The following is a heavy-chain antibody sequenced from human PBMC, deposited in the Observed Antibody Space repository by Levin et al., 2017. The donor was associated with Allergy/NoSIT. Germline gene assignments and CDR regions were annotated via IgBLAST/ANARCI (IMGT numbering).Heavy chain of an antibody. CDR1: GYTFTSYG. V-gene: IGHV1-18*01. D-gene: IGHD3-22*01. Sequence: ASVKVSCKASGYTFTSYGISWVRQAPGQGLEWMGWISAYNGNTNYAQKLQGRVTMTTDTSTSTAYMELRSLRSDDTAVYYCASARGDYYDSSGYNPYYFDYWGQGTLVTVSS. CDR2: ISAYNGNT. J-gene: IGHJ4*02. CDR3: ASARGDYYDSSGYNPYYFDY.